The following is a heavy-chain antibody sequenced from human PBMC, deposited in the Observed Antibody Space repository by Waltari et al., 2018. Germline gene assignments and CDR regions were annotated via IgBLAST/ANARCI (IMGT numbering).Heavy chain of an antibody. J-gene: IGHJ4*02. CDR3: VREEYSSGWYGY. V-gene: IGHV3-74*03. CDR1: GFSFSNYW. Sequence: EVQLVESGGGLVQPGGSLRLSCAASGFSFSNYWMHWVRQPPGKGLVWVSRIDTYGDTIMYADSVKSRFTISRDNAKNTLSLQLNSLRDEDTAFYYCVREEYSSGWYGYWGQGTLVTVSS. D-gene: IGHD6-19*01. CDR2: IDTYGDTI.